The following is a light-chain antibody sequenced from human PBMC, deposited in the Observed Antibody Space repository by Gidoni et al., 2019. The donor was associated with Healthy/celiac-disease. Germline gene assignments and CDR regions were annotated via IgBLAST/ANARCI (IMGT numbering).Light chain of an antibody. V-gene: IGKV1-27*01. CDR3: QKYNSAPIFT. J-gene: IGKJ3*01. CDR1: QGISNY. CDR2: AAS. Sequence: DIQMTQSPSSLSASVGDRVTITYRASQGISNYLAWYQQKPGKVPKLLIYAASTLQSGVPSRFSGSGSGTDFTLTISSLQPEDVATYYCQKYNSAPIFTFXPXTKVDIK.